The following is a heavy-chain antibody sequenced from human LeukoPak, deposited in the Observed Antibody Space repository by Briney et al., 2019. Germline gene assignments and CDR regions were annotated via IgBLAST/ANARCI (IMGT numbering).Heavy chain of an antibody. D-gene: IGHD5-18*01. CDR1: GGSIIDNSFY. J-gene: IGHJ5*02. CDR3: ARGSNTAMVT. CDR2: IFHSGTT. V-gene: IGHV4-39*01. Sequence: SETLSLTCTVTGGSIIDNSFYWGWIRQPPGKGLEWIGRIFHSGTTNYNPSLERRVTIAVDTSKNQFSLKLSSVTAADTAVYYCARGSNTAMVTWGQGTLVTVSS.